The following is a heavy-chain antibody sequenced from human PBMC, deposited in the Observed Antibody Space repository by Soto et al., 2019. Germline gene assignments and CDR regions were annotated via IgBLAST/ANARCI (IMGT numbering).Heavy chain of an antibody. Sequence: PSETLSLTCAVSGGSISSSNWWSWVRQPPGKGLEWIGEIYHSGSTNYNPSLKSRVTISVDKSKNQFSLKLSSVTAADTAVYYCASGGAVAGIYYYGMDVWGQGTTVTVSS. D-gene: IGHD6-19*01. V-gene: IGHV4-4*02. CDR3: ASGGAVAGIYYYGMDV. CDR2: IYHSGST. CDR1: GGSISSSNW. J-gene: IGHJ6*02.